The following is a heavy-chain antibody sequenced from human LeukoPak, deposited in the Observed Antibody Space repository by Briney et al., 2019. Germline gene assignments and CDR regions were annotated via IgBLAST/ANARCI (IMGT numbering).Heavy chain of an antibody. CDR2: ISWNSGSI. CDR1: GFTFDDYA. CDR3: ALSDGYNVPGFDY. J-gene: IGHJ4*02. D-gene: IGHD5-24*01. V-gene: IGHV3-9*01. Sequence: PGRSLRLSCAASGFTFDDYAMHWVRQAPGKGLEWVSGISWNSGSIGYADSVKGRFTISRDNAKNSLYLQMNSLRAEDTALYYSALSDGYNVPGFDYWGQGTLVTVSS.